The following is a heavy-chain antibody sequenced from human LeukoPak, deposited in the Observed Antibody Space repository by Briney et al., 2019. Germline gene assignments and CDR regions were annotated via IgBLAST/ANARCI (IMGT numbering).Heavy chain of an antibody. CDR1: GFSFSSYW. Sequence: GGSLRLSCGGSGFSFSSYWMSWVRQIPGKGLVWVANIKQDGSETNYVDSVKGRFTVSRDNAKNSQYLQMNSLRAEDTAVYYCAKASQVPAYYYYYMDVWGKGTTITISS. J-gene: IGHJ6*03. CDR3: AKASQVPAYYYYYMDV. V-gene: IGHV3-7*01. D-gene: IGHD2-2*01. CDR2: IKQDGSET.